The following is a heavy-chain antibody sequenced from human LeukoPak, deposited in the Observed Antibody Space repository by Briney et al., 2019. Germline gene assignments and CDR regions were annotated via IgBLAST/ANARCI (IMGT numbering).Heavy chain of an antibody. V-gene: IGHV4-39*07. J-gene: IGHJ5*02. CDR2: IYYSGST. D-gene: IGHD2-21*02. CDR3: ARVTSWFDP. CDR1: GGSISSSSYY. Sequence: SETLSLTCTVSGGSISSSSYYWGWIRQPPGKGLEWIGSIYYSGSTYYNPSLKSRVTISVDTSKNQFSLKLSSVTAADTAVYYCARVTSWFDPWGQGTLVTVSS.